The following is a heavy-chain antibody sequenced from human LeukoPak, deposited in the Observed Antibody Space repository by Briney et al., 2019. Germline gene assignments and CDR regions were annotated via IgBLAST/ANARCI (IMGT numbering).Heavy chain of an antibody. D-gene: IGHD3-10*01. Sequence: ASVKVSCKASGYTFTSYGISWVQQAPGQGLEWMGWISAYNGNTNYAQKLQGRVTMTTDTSTSTAYMELRSLRSDGTAVYYCARGLLWFGELLFGVYYFDYWGQGTLVTVSS. V-gene: IGHV1-18*01. CDR1: GYTFTSYG. CDR3: ARGLLWFGELLFGVYYFDY. CDR2: ISAYNGNT. J-gene: IGHJ4*02.